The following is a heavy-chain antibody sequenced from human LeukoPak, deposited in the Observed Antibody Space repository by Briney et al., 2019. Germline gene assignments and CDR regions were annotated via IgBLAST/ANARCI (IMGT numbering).Heavy chain of an antibody. V-gene: IGHV1-2*02. J-gene: IGHJ4*02. CDR3: ARNPGIAAADYYFDY. CDR2: INPNSGGT. Sequence: ASVKVSFKASGYTFTGYYMHWVRQAPGQGLEWMGWINPNSGGTNYAQKFQGRVTMTRDTSISTAYMELSRLRSDDTAVYYCARNPGIAAADYYFDYWGQGTLVTVSS. CDR1: GYTFTGYY. D-gene: IGHD6-13*01.